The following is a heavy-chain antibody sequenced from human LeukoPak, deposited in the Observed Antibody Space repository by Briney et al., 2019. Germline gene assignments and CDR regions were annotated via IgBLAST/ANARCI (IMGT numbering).Heavy chain of an antibody. Sequence: PSETLSLTCTVSGVSISSSNSYWGWIRQPPGKGLEWIGSIYYSGNTYYNASLRSQVSISIDTSKNQFSLKLTSVTAADTAVYYCARQTGSGLFILPGGQGTLVTVSS. CDR2: IYYSGNT. CDR1: GVSISSSNSY. J-gene: IGHJ4*02. CDR3: ARQTGSGLFILP. V-gene: IGHV4-39*01. D-gene: IGHD3/OR15-3a*01.